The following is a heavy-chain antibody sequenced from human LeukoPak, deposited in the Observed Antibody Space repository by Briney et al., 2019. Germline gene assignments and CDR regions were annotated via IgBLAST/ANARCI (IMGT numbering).Heavy chain of an antibody. CDR2: IRYDGSNK. J-gene: IGHJ4*02. Sequence: GGSLRLSCAASGFTFSSYGMHWVRQAPGKGLEWVAFIRYDGSNKYYADSVKGRFTISRDNAENSLYLQMNSLRDEDTAVYYCARDSGRGTHFDYWGQGTLVAVSS. CDR1: GFTFSSYG. D-gene: IGHD3-16*01. CDR3: ARDSGRGTHFDY. V-gene: IGHV3-30*02.